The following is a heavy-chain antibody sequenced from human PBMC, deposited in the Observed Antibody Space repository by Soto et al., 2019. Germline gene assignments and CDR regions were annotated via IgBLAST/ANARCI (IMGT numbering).Heavy chain of an antibody. V-gene: IGHV4-59*02. J-gene: IGHJ4*02. CDR2: IYDSVTT. CDR1: GRSVTNFW. Sequence: SETLSLTCTVSGRSVTNFWWNWVRQSPGKGLEWIGYIYDSVTTKYNPSLESRVSISVDSSKNQFSLKLTSVTAADTAVYYCARINGGSPDFWGQGTLVTVSS. CDR3: ARINGGSPDF. D-gene: IGHD2-15*01.